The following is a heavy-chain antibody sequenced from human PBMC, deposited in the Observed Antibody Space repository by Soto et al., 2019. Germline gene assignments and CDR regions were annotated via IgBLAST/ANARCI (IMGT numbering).Heavy chain of an antibody. CDR2: VYYSGST. J-gene: IGHJ4*02. Sequence: PETLSLTCTVSGGSVSSGNYYWSWVRQPPGKGLEWIGCVYYSGSTNYNPSLESRVTISVDKSKNQFSLKLMSLSAADTAVYYCGRLEGLATISYYFDYWGQGALVTVSS. CDR3: GRLEGLATISYYFDY. V-gene: IGHV4-39*01. D-gene: IGHD3-9*01. CDR1: GGSVSSGNYY.